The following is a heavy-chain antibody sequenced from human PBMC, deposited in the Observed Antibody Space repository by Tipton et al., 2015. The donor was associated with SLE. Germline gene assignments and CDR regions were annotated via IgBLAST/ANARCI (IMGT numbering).Heavy chain of an antibody. Sequence: TLSLTCTVSGGSISSSSYYWVWIRQPPGKGLEWIGEINHSGSTNYNPSLKSRVTISVDTSKNQFSLKLSSVTAADTAVYYCARALYCSSTSCSDVWGQGTTVTVSS. J-gene: IGHJ6*02. V-gene: IGHV4-39*07. CDR2: INHSGST. CDR3: ARALYCSSTSCSDV. D-gene: IGHD2-2*01. CDR1: GGSISSSSYY.